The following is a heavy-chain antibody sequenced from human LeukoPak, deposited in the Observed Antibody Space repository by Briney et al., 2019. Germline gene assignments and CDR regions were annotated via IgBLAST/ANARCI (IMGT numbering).Heavy chain of an antibody. CDR2: IYYSGST. CDR1: GGSISSGGYY. CDR3: AREPFYYYGSGSN. J-gene: IGHJ4*02. D-gene: IGHD3-10*01. Sequence: PSETLSLTCTVSGGSISSGGYYWSWIRQHPGKGLEWIGYIYYSGSTYYNPSLKSRVTISVDTSKNQFSLKLSSVTAADTAVYYCAREPFYYYGSGSNWGQGTLVTVSS. V-gene: IGHV4-31*03.